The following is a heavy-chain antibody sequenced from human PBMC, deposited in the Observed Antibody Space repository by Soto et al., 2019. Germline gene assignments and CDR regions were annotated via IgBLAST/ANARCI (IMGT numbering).Heavy chain of an antibody. V-gene: IGHV1-18*01. CDR2: ISAYNGNT. J-gene: IGHJ5*02. CDR3: VRFVVQDARSWFDP. Sequence: QVQLVQSGAEVKKPGASVKVSCKASGYTFTSYGISCVRQAPGQGREWMGGISAYNGNTNYAQKLEGRVTMTTDTCTSRDYMEQRRQRSDDSGEYCCVRFVVQDARSWFDPWGRGSLVNVSS. CDR1: GYTFTSYG. D-gene: IGHD2-15*01.